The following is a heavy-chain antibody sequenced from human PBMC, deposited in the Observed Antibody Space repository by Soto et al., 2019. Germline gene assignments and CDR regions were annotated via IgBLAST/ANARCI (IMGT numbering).Heavy chain of an antibody. V-gene: IGHV4-31*03. CDR1: GGSISSGCYD. D-gene: IGHD6-13*01. Sequence: SLSVPCTVSGGSISSGCYDWSWIRQHPGKGLEWIGYIYYSGSTYYNPSLKSRVTISVDTSKNQFSLKLSSVTAADTAVYYCARAYSSSWYDTTSDDGFDSWGQGTLVTVSS. CDR3: ARAYSSSWYDTTSDDGFDS. CDR2: IYYSGST. J-gene: IGHJ5*01.